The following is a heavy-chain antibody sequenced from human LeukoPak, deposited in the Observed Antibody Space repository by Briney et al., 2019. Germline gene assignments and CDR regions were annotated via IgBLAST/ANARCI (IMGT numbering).Heavy chain of an antibody. CDR3: ARLAYYYDSSGYYDY. CDR1: GGSISISSHY. Sequence: PSETLSLICTVSGGSISISSHYWGWIRQPPGKGLEWIGSIYYSGSTYYNPSLKSRVTISVDTSKNQFSLKLSSVTAADTAVYYCARLAYYYDSSGYYDYWGQGPLVTVSS. CDR2: IYYSGST. V-gene: IGHV4-39*01. D-gene: IGHD3-22*01. J-gene: IGHJ4*02.